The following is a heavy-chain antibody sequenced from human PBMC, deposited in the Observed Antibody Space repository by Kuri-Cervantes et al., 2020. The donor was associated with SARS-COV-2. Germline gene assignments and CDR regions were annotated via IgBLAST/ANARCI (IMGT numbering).Heavy chain of an antibody. CDR3: ARVRYCSSTSCRLGWYFDL. CDR2: IYYSGST. D-gene: IGHD2-2*01. Sequence: GSLRLSCIVSGGSISSYYWSWIRQPPGKGLEWIGYIYYSGSTNYNPSLKSRVTISVDTSKNQFSLKLSSVTAADTAVYYCARVRYCSSTSCRLGWYFDLWGRGTLVTVSS. J-gene: IGHJ2*01. CDR1: GGSISSYY. V-gene: IGHV4-59*08.